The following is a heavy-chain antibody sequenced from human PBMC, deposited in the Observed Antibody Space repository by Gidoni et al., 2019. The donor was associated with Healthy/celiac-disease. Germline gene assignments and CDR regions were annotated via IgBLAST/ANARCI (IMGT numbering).Heavy chain of an antibody. J-gene: IGHJ5*02. CDR3: ARGLYGDYDNWFDP. CDR2: IYYSGST. Sequence: QVQLQESGTGLVKPSQTLSLTCTVSGGSISRGGYYWSWIRQHPGKGLEWIGYIYYSGSTYYNPSLKSRVTISVDTSKNQFSLKLSSVTAADTAVYYCARGLYGDYDNWFDPWGQGTLVTVSS. V-gene: IGHV4-31*03. CDR1: GGSISRGGYY. D-gene: IGHD4-17*01.